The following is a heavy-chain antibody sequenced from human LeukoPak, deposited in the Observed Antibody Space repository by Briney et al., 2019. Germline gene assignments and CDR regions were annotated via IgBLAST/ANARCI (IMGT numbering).Heavy chain of an antibody. Sequence: LETLSLTCTVSGGSIGSYYWSWIRQPPGKGLEWLGYIYYSGSTNYNPSLKSRVTISVDTSKNQFSLKLSSVTAADTAVYYCARRGSIAARSYYYYYMDVWGKGTTVTVSS. CDR2: IYYSGST. CDR3: ARRGSIAARSYYYYYMDV. CDR1: GGSIGSYY. D-gene: IGHD6-6*01. V-gene: IGHV4-59*08. J-gene: IGHJ6*03.